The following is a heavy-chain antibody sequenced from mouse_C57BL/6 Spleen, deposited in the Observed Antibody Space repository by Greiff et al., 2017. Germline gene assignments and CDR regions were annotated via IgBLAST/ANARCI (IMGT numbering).Heavy chain of an antibody. Sequence: VQLQQPGAELVKPGASVKLSCKASGYTFTSYWMQWVKQRPGQGLEWIGEIDPSDSYTNYNQKFKGKATLTVDTSSSTAYMQLSSLTSEDSAVYYCARGGYQGNAMDYWGQGTSVTVSS. CDR3: ARGGYQGNAMDY. D-gene: IGHD2-2*01. CDR1: GYTFTSYW. J-gene: IGHJ4*01. V-gene: IGHV1-50*01. CDR2: IDPSDSYT.